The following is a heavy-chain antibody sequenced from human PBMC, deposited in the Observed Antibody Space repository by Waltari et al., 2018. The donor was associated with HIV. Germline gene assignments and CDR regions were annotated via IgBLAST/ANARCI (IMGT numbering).Heavy chain of an antibody. CDR3: AREGAQGSARIKGKSYNWFDP. Sequence: QVQLQESGPGLVKPSQTLSLTCTVSGGSISSGGYYWSWIRQHPGKGLEWIGYIYYSGGTYYNPSPKSRVTISVDTSKNQFSLKLSSVTAADTAVYYCAREGAQGSARIKGKSYNWFDPWGQGTLVTVSS. D-gene: IGHD5-18*01. J-gene: IGHJ5*02. V-gene: IGHV4-31*03. CDR2: IYYSGGT. CDR1: GGSISSGGYY.